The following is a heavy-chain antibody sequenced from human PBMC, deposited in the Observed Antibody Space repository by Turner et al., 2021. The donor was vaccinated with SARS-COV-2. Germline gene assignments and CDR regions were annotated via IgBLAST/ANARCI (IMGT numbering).Heavy chain of an antibody. Sequence: EVQLVESGGGLVQPGGSLRLSCSASGFTFSSYSMNWVRQAPGKGLEWVSYISSSSSTIYYADSVKGRFTISRDNAKNSLYLQMNSLRAEDTAVYYCARDPSKIQLWLHYYFDYWGQGTLVTVSS. V-gene: IGHV3-48*01. CDR3: ARDPSKIQLWLHYYFDY. D-gene: IGHD5-18*01. CDR1: GFTFSSYS. CDR2: ISSSSSTI. J-gene: IGHJ4*02.